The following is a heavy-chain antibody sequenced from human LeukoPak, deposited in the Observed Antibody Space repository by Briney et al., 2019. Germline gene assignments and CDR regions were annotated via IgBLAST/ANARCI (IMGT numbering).Heavy chain of an antibody. CDR1: GGSFSGYY. CDR3: ARVKYSYGYFQHHDRAYYFDY. J-gene: IGHJ4*02. CDR2: INHSGST. V-gene: IGHV4-34*01. D-gene: IGHD5-18*01. Sequence: SETLSLTCAVYGGSFSGYYWSWIRQPPGKGLEWIGEINHSGSTNYNPSLKSRVTISVDTSKNQFSLKLSSVTAADTAVYYCARVKYSYGYFQHHDRAYYFDYWGQGTLVTVSS.